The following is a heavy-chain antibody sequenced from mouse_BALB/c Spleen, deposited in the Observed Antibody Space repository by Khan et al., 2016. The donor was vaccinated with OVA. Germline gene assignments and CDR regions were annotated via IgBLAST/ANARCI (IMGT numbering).Heavy chain of an antibody. D-gene: IGHD1-1*01. V-gene: IGHV2-3*01. Sequence: VQLQESGPGLVAPSQSLSITCTVSGFSLTSYGVNWVRQPPGKGLEWLGVIWGDGSTNYHSTLISRLIISKDNSKSQVFLKLNSLQTDDKATYYCSKFTPDYYSMDYWGQGTSVTVSS. CDR1: GFSLTSYG. CDR3: SKFTPDYYSMDY. CDR2: IWGDGST. J-gene: IGHJ4*01.